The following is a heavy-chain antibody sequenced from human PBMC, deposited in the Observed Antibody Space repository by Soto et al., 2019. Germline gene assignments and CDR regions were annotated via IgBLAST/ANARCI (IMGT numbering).Heavy chain of an antibody. D-gene: IGHD3-22*01. CDR3: ARDLYYYDSSGYYGNFDY. CDR1: GFTFSSYS. V-gene: IGHV3-48*02. CDR2: ISSSSSTI. J-gene: IGHJ4*02. Sequence: GGSLRLSCAASGFTFSSYSMNWVRQAPGKGLEWVSYISSSSSTIYYADSVKGRFTISRDNAKNSLYLQMNSLRDEDTAVYYCARDLYYYDSSGYYGNFDYWGQGTLVTVSS.